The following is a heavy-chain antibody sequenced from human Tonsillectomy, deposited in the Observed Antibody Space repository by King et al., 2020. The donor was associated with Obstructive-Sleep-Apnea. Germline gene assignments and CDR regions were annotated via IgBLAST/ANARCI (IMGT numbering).Heavy chain of an antibody. CDR3: VRDHLWAFDY. CDR1: GFTFSAYT. Sequence: VQLVESGGGLVQPGGSLRLSCAASGFTFSAYTMNWVRQAPGKGPEGPPFFQIGSVRTNYADLAQGRFTIPRDDAKNSLYLQMNSLRGEDTAIYYCVRDHLWAFDYWGRGILVTVSS. D-gene: IGHD7-27*01. J-gene: IGHJ4*02. CDR2: FQIGSVRT. V-gene: IGHV3-48*01.